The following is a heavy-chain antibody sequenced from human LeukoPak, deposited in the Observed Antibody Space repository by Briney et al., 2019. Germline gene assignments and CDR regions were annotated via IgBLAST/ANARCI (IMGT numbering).Heavy chain of an antibody. Sequence: GGSLRLSCAASGFTFSSYGMHWVRQAPGKGLEWVAVISYDGSNKYYADSVKGRFTISRDNSKNTLYLQMNSLRAEDTAVYYCAKDGGGWSRGAFDYWGQGTLVTVSS. CDR2: ISYDGSNK. J-gene: IGHJ4*02. CDR3: AKDGGGWSRGAFDY. V-gene: IGHV3-30*18. CDR1: GFTFSSYG. D-gene: IGHD6-19*01.